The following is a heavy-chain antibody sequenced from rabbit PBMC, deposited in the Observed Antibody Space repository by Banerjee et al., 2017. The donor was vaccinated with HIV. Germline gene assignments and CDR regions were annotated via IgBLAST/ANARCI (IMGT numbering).Heavy chain of an antibody. V-gene: IGHV1S45*01. CDR3: ARDLAGVIGWNFDL. CDR1: GFTLSSYW. Sequence: QEQLEESGGGLVQPEGSLTLTCKASGFTLSSYWMWWVRQAPGKGLEWIACIGAGSSGTTYYASWAKGRFTISKTSSTTVTLQMTSLTAADTATYFCARDLAGVIGWNFDLWGPGTLVTVS. CDR2: IGAGSSGTT. J-gene: IGHJ4*01. D-gene: IGHD4-1*01.